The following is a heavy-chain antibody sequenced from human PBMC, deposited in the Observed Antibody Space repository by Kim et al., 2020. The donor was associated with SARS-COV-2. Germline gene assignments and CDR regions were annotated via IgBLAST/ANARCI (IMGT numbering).Heavy chain of an antibody. V-gene: IGHV3-30*18. CDR1: GFTFSSYG. J-gene: IGHJ4*02. D-gene: IGHD2-15*01. Sequence: GGSLRLSCAASGFTFSSYGMHWVRQAPGKGLEWVAVISYDGSNKYYADSVKGRFTISRDNSKNTLYLQMNSLRAEDTAVYYCAKDTGSGIVVVVAATVFDYWGQGTLVTVSS. CDR3: AKDTGSGIVVVVAATVFDY. CDR2: ISYDGSNK.